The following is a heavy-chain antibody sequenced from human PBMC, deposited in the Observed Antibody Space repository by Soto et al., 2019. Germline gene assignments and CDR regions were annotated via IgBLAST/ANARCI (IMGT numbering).Heavy chain of an antibody. J-gene: IGHJ4*02. CDR3: ARMGPRAARPSY. D-gene: IGHD6-6*01. V-gene: IGHV3-11*01. CDR2: VSSSGTTM. Sequence: QVQLAESGGGLVEPGGYLRISCAASGFTFSDYDMRWIRQSPGKGLEWVSFVSSSGTTMYFADSVKGRFTISRDNAKNSLYLHMNSLRAEDTAVYYCARMGPRAARPSYWGQGTLVTVSS. CDR1: GFTFSDYD.